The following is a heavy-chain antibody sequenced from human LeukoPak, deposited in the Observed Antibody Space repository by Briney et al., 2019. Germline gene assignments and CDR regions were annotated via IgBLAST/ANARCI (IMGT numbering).Heavy chain of an antibody. V-gene: IGHV3-23*01. D-gene: IGHD6-19*01. CDR2: ITDNYNT. CDR1: GIMFSDSA. J-gene: IGHJ4*02. Sequence: GGSLRLSCAASGIMFSDSAMYWVRQAPGKGLECVAVITDNYNTYYGDSVKGRFTVSRDNSKKTPYLQMNSLRVDDTALYHCVKGACSSGCSGNYWGQGTRVIVSS. CDR3: VKGACSSGCSGNY.